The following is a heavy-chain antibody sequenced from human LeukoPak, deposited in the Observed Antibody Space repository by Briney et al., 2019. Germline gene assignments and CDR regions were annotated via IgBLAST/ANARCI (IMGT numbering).Heavy chain of an antibody. J-gene: IGHJ3*02. Sequence: SETLSLTCAVYGGSFSGYYWSWIRQPPGKGLEWIGEINHSGSTNYNPSLKSRVTISVDTSKNQFSLKLSSVTAADTAVYYCARGSAYNWNSDTFDIWGQGTMVTVSS. CDR3: ARGSAYNWNSDTFDI. V-gene: IGHV4-34*01. D-gene: IGHD1-7*01. CDR1: GGSFSGYY. CDR2: INHSGST.